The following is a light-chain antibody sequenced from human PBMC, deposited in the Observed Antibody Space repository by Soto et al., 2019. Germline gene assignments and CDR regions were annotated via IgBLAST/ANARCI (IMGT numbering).Light chain of an antibody. V-gene: IGKV3-20*01. J-gene: IGKJ1*01. Sequence: EFVLTQSPGTLSLSPGERATLSCRASQTVRNNYLAWYQQKPGQAPRLLIYDASSRATGIPDRFSGGGSGTDFTLTISRLEPEDFAVYYCQQYNSYRAFGQGTKVEIK. CDR3: QQYNSYRA. CDR1: QTVRNNY. CDR2: DAS.